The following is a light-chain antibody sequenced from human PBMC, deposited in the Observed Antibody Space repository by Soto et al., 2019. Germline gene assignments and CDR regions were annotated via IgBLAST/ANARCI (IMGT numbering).Light chain of an antibody. CDR1: SGDIGSYNR. V-gene: IGLV2-14*01. CDR3: AAWDDSLSGWV. CDR2: EVT. Sequence: QSALTQPASVSGSPGQSITISCTGTSGDIGSYNRVSWYQQHPGKAPKLIIYEVTDRPSGVSNRFSGSKSGTSASLAISGLQSEDEADYYCAAWDDSLSGWVFGGGTKVTVL. J-gene: IGLJ3*02.